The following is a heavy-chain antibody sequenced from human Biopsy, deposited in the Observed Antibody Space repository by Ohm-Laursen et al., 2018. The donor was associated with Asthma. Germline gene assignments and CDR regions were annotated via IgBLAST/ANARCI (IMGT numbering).Heavy chain of an antibody. Sequence: SETPSLTCTVSGGSMSSSSYYWGWIRQPPGKGLEWMGSIPYTGSAYHNPSLKSRVTISVDTSKNLFSLKLSSVAAADTAVYYCARHWDWGSFFDYWGQGTPVTVSS. J-gene: IGHJ4*02. D-gene: IGHD7-27*01. CDR3: ARHWDWGSFFDY. CDR1: GGSMSSSSYY. CDR2: IPYTGSA. V-gene: IGHV4-39*01.